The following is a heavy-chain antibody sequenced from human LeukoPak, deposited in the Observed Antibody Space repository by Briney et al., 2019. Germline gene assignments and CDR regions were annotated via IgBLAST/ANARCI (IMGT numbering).Heavy chain of an antibody. D-gene: IGHD6-13*01. CDR3: TRLNSRASLDY. V-gene: IGHV3-73*01. CDR1: GFTFSGSA. Sequence: PGGSLRLSCAASGFTFSGSAMHWVRQASGKGLEWVGRIRSKANSYATAYAASVKGRFTISRDDSKNTAYLQLNSLKTEDTAVYYCTRLNSRASLDYWGQGTLVTVSS. J-gene: IGHJ4*02. CDR2: IRSKANSYAT.